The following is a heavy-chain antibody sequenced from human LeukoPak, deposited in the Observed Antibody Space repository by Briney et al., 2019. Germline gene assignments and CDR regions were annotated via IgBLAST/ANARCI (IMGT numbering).Heavy chain of an antibody. V-gene: IGHV4-4*07. CDR2: IFSRGGA. D-gene: IGHD6-19*01. J-gene: IGHJ4*02. Sequence: SETLSLTCAVSGGSITGFFWTWIRQPAGEGLQYIGRIFSRGGANYNPSLQSRVAMSVDTSQNLFSLKLTSVTAAGTAVYFCARVATPDVSSPLDFWGQGILVTVSS. CDR1: GGSITGFF. CDR3: ARVATPDVSSPLDF.